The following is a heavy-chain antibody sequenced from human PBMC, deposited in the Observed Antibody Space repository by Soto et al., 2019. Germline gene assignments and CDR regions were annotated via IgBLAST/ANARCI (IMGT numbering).Heavy chain of an antibody. CDR2: ISYDGSNK. V-gene: IGHV3-30-3*01. CDR3: ARDLGWQLVYYYYGMDV. CDR1: GSTFSSYA. J-gene: IGHJ6*02. D-gene: IGHD6-6*01. Sequence: GGSLRLSCAASGSTFSSYAMHWVRQAPGKGLEWVAVISYDGSNKYYADSVKGRFTISRDNSKNTLYLQMNSLRAEDTAVYYCARDLGWQLVYYYYGMDVWGQGTTVTVSS.